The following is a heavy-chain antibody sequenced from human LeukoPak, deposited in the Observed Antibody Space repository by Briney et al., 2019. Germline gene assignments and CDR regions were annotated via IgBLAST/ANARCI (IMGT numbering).Heavy chain of an antibody. V-gene: IGHV3-23*01. J-gene: IGHJ6*02. CDR3: AKLNDDYYYYGMDV. Sequence: GGSLRLSCAASGFTFSTYAMSWVRQAPGQGLEWVSLISGSGGSTYYADSVKGRFTISRDNSKNTLYLQMNSLRAEDTAVYYCAKLNDDYYYYGMDVWGQGTTVTVSS. D-gene: IGHD1-1*01. CDR1: GFTFSTYA. CDR2: ISGSGGST.